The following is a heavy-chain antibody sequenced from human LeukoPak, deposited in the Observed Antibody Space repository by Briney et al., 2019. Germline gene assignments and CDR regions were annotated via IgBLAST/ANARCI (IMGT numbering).Heavy chain of an antibody. Sequence: ASVKVSCKASGYTFTSYDINWVRQATGQGLEWMGWMNPNSGNTGYAQKFQGSVTMTRNTSISTAYMELSSLRSEDTAVYYCALLVGATRPFDYWGQGTLVTVSS. D-gene: IGHD1-26*01. V-gene: IGHV1-8*01. J-gene: IGHJ4*02. CDR3: ALLVGATRPFDY. CDR1: GYTFTSYD. CDR2: MNPNSGNT.